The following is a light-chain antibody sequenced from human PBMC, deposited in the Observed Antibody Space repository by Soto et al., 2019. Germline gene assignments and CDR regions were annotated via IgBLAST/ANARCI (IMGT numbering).Light chain of an antibody. J-gene: IGKJ4*01. CDR2: DAS. CDR1: ESIGNY. CDR3: QWRSDWPPRLT. V-gene: IGKV3-11*01. Sequence: EVVLTQSPATLSLSPGERATLSCRASESIGNYLAWYQQKLGQAPKLLIYDASRRAIGIPGRFSGDGSGTDVTLTISSLEPEDVAVYDCQWRSDWPPRLTFGGGTKVEIK.